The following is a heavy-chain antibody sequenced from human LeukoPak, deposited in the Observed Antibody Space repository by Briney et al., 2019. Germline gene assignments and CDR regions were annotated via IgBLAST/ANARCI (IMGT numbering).Heavy chain of an antibody. Sequence: GGSLRLSCAASGFTFSDYYMSWIRQAPGKGREWVSYISSSSSYTNYADSVKGRFTISRDNSKNTLHLQMNTLRAEDTAMFYCVTSRRTGTYLEGYFDLWGRGTLVTVSS. J-gene: IGHJ2*01. CDR3: VTSRRTGTYLEGYFDL. CDR2: ISSSSSYT. V-gene: IGHV3-11*03. CDR1: GFTFSDYY. D-gene: IGHD1-26*01.